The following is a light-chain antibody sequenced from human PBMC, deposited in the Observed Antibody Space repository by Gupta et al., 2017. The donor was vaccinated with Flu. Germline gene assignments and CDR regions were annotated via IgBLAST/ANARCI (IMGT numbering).Light chain of an antibody. CDR2: EGR. Sequence: QSALTQPASVSGSPGQSITISCTGTSSDVGSYNLVSWYQQQPGKAPKLIIYEGRKRPSVVSNRFSCSKSGNTASLTIAGLQAEDEADYYCCSYEGSSTFYVFGTGTKVTVL. CDR3: CSYEGSSTFYV. J-gene: IGLJ1*01. CDR1: SSDVGSYNL. V-gene: IGLV2-23*01.